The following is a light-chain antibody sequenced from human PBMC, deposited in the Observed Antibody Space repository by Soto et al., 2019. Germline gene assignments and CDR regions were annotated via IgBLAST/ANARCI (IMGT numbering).Light chain of an antibody. V-gene: IGLV2-23*02. Sequence: QSVLTQPASVSGSPGQSITISCTGTSSDVGSYNLVSWYQQHPGKAPKLMIYEVSKRPSGVSNRFSGSKSGNTASLTISGLQAEDEADYYCCSYAGSSTPNWVFGGGTKLTV. CDR2: EVS. CDR3: CSYAGSSTPNWV. J-gene: IGLJ3*02. CDR1: SSDVGSYNL.